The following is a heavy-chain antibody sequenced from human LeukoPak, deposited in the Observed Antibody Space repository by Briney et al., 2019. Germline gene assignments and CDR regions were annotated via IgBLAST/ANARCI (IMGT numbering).Heavy chain of an antibody. CDR2: IYTSGST. CDR3: ARVPTERSGSYYRDYYYYYYMDV. D-gene: IGHD3-10*01. V-gene: IGHV4-61*02. J-gene: IGHJ6*03. CDR1: GGSISSGSYY. Sequence: SETLSLTCTVSGGSISSGSYYWSWIRQPAGKGLEWIGRIYTSGSTNYNPSLKSRVTISVDTSKNQFSLKLSSVTAADTAVYYCARVPTERSGSYYRDYYYYYYMDVWGKGTTVTISS.